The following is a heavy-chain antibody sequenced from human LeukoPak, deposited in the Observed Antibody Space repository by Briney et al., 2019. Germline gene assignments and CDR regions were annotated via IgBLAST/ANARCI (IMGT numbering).Heavy chain of an antibody. CDR1: GFTFSSYS. J-gene: IGHJ4*02. V-gene: IGHV3-21*01. CDR2: ISSSSSYI. Sequence: GGSLRLSCAASGFTFSSYSVNWVRQAPGKGLEWVSSISSSSSYIYYADSVKGRFTISRDNAKNSLYLQMNSLRAEDTAVYYCARDTHPPYYFDYWGQGTLVTVSS. CDR3: ARDTHPPYYFDY.